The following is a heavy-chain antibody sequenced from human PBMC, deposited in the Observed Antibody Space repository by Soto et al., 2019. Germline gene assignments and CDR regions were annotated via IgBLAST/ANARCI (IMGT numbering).Heavy chain of an antibody. Sequence: PGGSLRLSCAASGFSFSNYALRWIRQAPWKVQEWVSAISSSAGSTYYAASVQGRFTISRDNSKNTLYLQMNSLRADDTAVYYCATHDPPYYHDTSRHPFDNWGQGSLVTVSS. CDR1: GFSFSNYA. D-gene: IGHD3-22*01. CDR3: ATHDPPYYHDTSRHPFDN. J-gene: IGHJ4*02. CDR2: ISSSAGST. V-gene: IGHV3-23*01.